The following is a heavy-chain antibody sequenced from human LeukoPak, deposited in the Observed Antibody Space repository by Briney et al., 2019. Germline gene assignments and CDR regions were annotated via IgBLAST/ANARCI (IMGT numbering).Heavy chain of an antibody. V-gene: IGHV1-69*05. J-gene: IGHJ4*02. CDR2: IIPIFGTA. CDR3: ARDDVDTAMVAVRGVY. CDR1: GGTFSSYA. D-gene: IGHD5-18*01. Sequence: SVKVSCKASGGTFSSYAISWVRQAPGQGLEWMGGIIPIFGTANYAQKFQGRVTITTDESTSTAYMELSSLRSEDTAVCYCARDDVDTAMVAVRGVYWGQGTLVTVSS.